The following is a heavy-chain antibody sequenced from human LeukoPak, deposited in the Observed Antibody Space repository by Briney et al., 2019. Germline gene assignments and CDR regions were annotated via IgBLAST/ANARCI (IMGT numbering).Heavy chain of an antibody. Sequence: PGGSLRLSCAASGFTFSSYAMSWVRQAPGKGLERVSAISGSGGSTYYADSVKGRFTISRDNSKNTLYLQMNSLRAEDTAVYYGGKGVVAVDFDYWGQGTLVTVSS. CDR1: GFTFSSYA. D-gene: IGHD2-15*01. CDR2: ISGSGGST. V-gene: IGHV3-23*01. J-gene: IGHJ4*02. CDR3: GKGVVAVDFDY.